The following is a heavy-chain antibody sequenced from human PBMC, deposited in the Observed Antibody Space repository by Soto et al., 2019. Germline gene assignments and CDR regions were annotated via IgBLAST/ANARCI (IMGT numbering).Heavy chain of an antibody. D-gene: IGHD6-13*01. CDR1: DGAFSGYY. V-gene: IGHV4-34*01. CDR3: ARGHLGYSSGWSGFDY. Sequence: SETMSLTCAVYDGAFSGYYWSWIRKSPGKGLEWIGEIDHSGGTKYNPSLETRLTISVDASKNQFSLKLTSVTAADTAVYYCARGHLGYSSGWSGFDYWGQGTLVTGSS. CDR2: IDHSGGT. J-gene: IGHJ4*02.